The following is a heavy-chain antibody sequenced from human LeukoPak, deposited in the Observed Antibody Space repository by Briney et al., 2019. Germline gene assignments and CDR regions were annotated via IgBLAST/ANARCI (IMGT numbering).Heavy chain of an antibody. Sequence: SETLSLTCAVSGGSITSGGYSWSWIRQTPGKGLEWIAYMHDSGSTYYNPSLKSRIIISLDTSKNQVSLKLRSVTAADTAVYYCARHRKRSGGYFGSGHDGFDIWGQGTMVTVSS. CDR1: GGSITSGGYS. J-gene: IGHJ3*02. V-gene: IGHV4-30-4*07. D-gene: IGHD3-22*01. CDR3: ARHRKRSGGYFGSGHDGFDI. CDR2: MHDSGST.